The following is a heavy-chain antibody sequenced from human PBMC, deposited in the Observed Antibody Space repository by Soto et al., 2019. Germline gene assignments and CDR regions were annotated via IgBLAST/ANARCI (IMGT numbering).Heavy chain of an antibody. V-gene: IGHV3-33*01. Sequence: LRLSCAASGFTFSSYGMHWVRQAPGKGLEWVAVIWYDGSNKYYADSVKGRFTISRDNSKNTLYLQMNSLRAEDTAVYYCARDPLSSVVATLDYWGQGTLVTVSS. CDR2: IWYDGSNK. CDR3: ARDPLSSVVATLDY. CDR1: GFTFSSYG. D-gene: IGHD5-12*01. J-gene: IGHJ4*02.